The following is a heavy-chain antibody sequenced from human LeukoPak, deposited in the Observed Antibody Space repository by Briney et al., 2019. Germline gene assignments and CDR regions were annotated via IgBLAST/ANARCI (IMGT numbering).Heavy chain of an antibody. CDR2: ISWSSGII. CDR1: GFIFDDHG. D-gene: IGHD3-3*01. CDR3: AKDTGSPADAITMEDNAFDI. V-gene: IGHV3-9*01. Sequence: GRSLRLSCAASGFIFDDHGMHWVRQAPGKGLEWVSGISWSSGIIGYADSVKGRFTISRDNAKNSLDLQMESLRAEDTAVYYCAKDTGSPADAITMEDNAFDIWGQGTMVTVSS. J-gene: IGHJ3*02.